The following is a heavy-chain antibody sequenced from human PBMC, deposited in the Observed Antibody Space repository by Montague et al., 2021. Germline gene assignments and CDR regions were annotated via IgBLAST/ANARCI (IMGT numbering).Heavy chain of an antibody. CDR2: INGNSINI. V-gene: IGHV3-9*01. J-gene: IGHJ4*02. CDR3: VKDTRDYYPDF. CDR1: GFIFNNYF. Sequence: SLRLSCAASGFIFNNYFMNWVRQAPGKGLEWVSGINGNSINIDYADSVKGRFTISRDNAKNSLYLQMNSLRAEHTAFYYCVKDTRDYYPDFWGQGILVTVSS. D-gene: IGHD3-3*01.